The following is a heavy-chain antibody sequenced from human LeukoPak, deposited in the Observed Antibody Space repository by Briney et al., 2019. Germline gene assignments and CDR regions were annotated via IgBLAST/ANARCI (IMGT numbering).Heavy chain of an antibody. CDR3: AKEPDLGEY. V-gene: IGHV3-23*01. CDR1: GGSFSGYY. D-gene: IGHD3-10*01. CDR2: ISGSGDST. J-gene: IGHJ4*02. Sequence: ETLSLTCAVYGGSFSGYYWSWVRQAPGKGLEWVSAISGSGDSTYYADSVRGRFTISRDNSKNTLYLQMNSLRAEDTAVYYCAKEPDLGEYWGQGTLVTVSS.